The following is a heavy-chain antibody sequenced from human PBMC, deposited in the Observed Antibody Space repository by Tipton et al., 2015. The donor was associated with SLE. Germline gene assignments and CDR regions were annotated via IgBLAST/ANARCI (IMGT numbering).Heavy chain of an antibody. J-gene: IGHJ6*03. CDR3: ARILGVVKSYYMDV. Sequence: TLSLTCTVSGGSISSGSYYWSRIRQPAGKGLEWIGRIYTSGSTNYNPSLKSRVTISVDTSKNQFSLKLSSVTAADTAVYYCARILGVVKSYYMDVWGKGTTVTVSS. V-gene: IGHV4-61*02. CDR2: IYTSGST. D-gene: IGHD3-3*01. CDR1: GGSISSGSYY.